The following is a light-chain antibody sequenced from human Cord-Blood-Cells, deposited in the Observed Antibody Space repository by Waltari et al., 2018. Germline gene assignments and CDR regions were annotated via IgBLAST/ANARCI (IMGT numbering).Light chain of an antibody. CDR1: SRDVGGYNY. J-gene: IGLJ2*01. CDR3: SSYTSSSTLV. V-gene: IGLV2-14*01. CDR2: EVR. Sequence: QSALTQPASVSGPPGQSITISCTGTSRDVGGYNYVSWYQQHPGKAPKLMIYEVRNRPSGVSNRFSGSKSGNTASLTISGLQAEDEADYYCSSYTSSSTLVFGGGTKLTVL.